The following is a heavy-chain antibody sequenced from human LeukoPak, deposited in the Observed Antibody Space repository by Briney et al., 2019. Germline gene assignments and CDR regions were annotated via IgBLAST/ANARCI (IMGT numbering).Heavy chain of an antibody. CDR1: GFTFSSYA. D-gene: IGHD3-22*01. V-gene: IGHV3-23*01. CDR3: AKEEYYDSSGHGVY. Sequence: GGSLRLSCAASGFTFSSYATSWVRQAPGKGLEWVSAISGSGGSTYYADSVKGRFTISRDNPKNTLYLQMNSLRAEDTAVYYCAKEEYYDSSGHGVYWGQGTLVTVSS. CDR2: ISGSGGST. J-gene: IGHJ4*02.